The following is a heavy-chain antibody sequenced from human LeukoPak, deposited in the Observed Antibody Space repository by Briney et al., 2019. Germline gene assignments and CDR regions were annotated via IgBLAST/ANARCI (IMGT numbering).Heavy chain of an antibody. CDR1: GYTFTSYG. J-gene: IGHJ5*02. CDR3: ASSRGAVAGSPLDP. V-gene: IGHV1-18*01. CDR2: ISAYSGNT. D-gene: IGHD6-19*01. Sequence: ASVKVSCKASGYTFTSYGISWVRQAPGQGLEWMGWISAYSGNTNYAQKLQGRVTMTTDTSTSTAYMELRSLRSDDTAVYYCASSRGAVAGSPLDPWGQGTLVTVSA.